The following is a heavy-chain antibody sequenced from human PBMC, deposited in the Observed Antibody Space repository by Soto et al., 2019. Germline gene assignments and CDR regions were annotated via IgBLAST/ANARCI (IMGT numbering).Heavy chain of an antibody. V-gene: IGHV1-24*01. J-gene: IGHJ5*02. CDR3: ATVDGSGSYYRPESIWFDP. D-gene: IGHD3-10*01. CDR2: FDPEDGET. CDR1: GYTLTELS. Sequence: ASVKVSCKVSGYTLTELSMHWLRQAPGKGLEWMGGFDPEDGETIYAQKFQGRVTMTEDTSTDTAYMELSSLRSEDTAVYYCATVDGSGSYYRPESIWFDPWGQGTLVTVSS.